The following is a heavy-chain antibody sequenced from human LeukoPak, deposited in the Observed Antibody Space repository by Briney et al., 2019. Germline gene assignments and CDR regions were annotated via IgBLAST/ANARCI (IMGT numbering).Heavy chain of an antibody. D-gene: IGHD6-13*01. CDR1: GFTFSSYA. J-gene: IGHJ4*02. Sequence: PGGSLRLSCAASGFTFSSYAMHWVRQAPGKGLEWVAVISYDGSNKYYADSVKGRFTISRDNSKNTLYLQMNSLRAEDTAVYYCARATHSSSWSHFDYWGQGTLVTVSS. CDR2: ISYDGSNK. CDR3: ARATHSSSWSHFDY. V-gene: IGHV3-30-3*01.